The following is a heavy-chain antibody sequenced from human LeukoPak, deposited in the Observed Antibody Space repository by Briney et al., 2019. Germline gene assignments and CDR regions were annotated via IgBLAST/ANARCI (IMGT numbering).Heavy chain of an antibody. V-gene: IGHV3-53*01. J-gene: IGHJ3*02. CDR1: GFTFSSYA. Sequence: PGGSLRLSCAASGFTFSSYAVNWVRQAPGKGLEWVSVIYSGGATYYADSVKGRFTISRDNSKNTVSLQMNSLRVEDTAVYYCARDFFGWGYDVSDIWGQGTMVTVSS. CDR2: IYSGGAT. D-gene: IGHD6-19*01. CDR3: ARDFFGWGYDVSDI.